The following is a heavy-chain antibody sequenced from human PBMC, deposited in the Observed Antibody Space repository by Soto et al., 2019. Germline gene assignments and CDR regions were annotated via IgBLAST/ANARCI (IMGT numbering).Heavy chain of an antibody. V-gene: IGHV3-49*03. D-gene: IGHD6-13*01. CDR2: IRSTIYGATR. J-gene: IGHJ4*02. Sequence: GGSLRLSCTTSGFTFGDYAMSWFRQAPGKGLELVSFIRSTIYGATRQYAASVKGRFTISRDDSESIAYLQMNSLKTEDTAVYYCTRVKDTIAAAGRQYYFDYWGQGTLVTVSS. CDR1: GFTFGDYA. CDR3: TRVKDTIAAAGRQYYFDY.